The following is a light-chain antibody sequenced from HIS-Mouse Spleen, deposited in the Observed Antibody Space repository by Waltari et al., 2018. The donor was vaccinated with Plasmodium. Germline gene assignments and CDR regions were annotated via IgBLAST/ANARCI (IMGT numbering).Light chain of an antibody. V-gene: IGKV1-6*01. CDR1: QGIRND. CDR2: AAA. Sequence: AIKMTQSPSSLSASVGDRVTITCRASQGIRNDLGWYQQKPGKAPKRLISAAASLQSGVPSRFSGSGSGTDFTLTISSLQPEDFATYYCLQDYNYPYTFGQGTKLEIK. J-gene: IGKJ2*01. CDR3: LQDYNYPYT.